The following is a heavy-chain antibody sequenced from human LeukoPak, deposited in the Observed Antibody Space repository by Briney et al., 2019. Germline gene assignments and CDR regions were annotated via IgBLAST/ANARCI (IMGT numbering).Heavy chain of an antibody. CDR2: ISYSGGT. CDR1: DDSISDYY. V-gene: IGHV4-30-4*01. CDR3: ASTSKYIGSGRDDSFDI. J-gene: IGHJ3*02. Sequence: SETLSLTCTVSDDSISDYYRGWIRQPPGKGLEWIGYISYSGGTYYNPSLKSRVSISVDTSKSQFSLKMSSVTAADTAVYYCASTSKYIGSGRDDSFDIWGQGTMVTVSS. D-gene: IGHD3-10*01.